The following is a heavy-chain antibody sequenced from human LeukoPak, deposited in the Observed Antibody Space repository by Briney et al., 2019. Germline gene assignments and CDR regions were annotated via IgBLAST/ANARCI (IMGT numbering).Heavy chain of an antibody. Sequence: SETLSLTCTVSGGSISSYYWSWIRQPPGKGLEWIGYIYYSGSTNYNPSLKSRVTISVDTSKNQFSLKLSSVTAADTAVYYCAREYDFWSGYYSTYDAFDIWGQGTVVTVSS. D-gene: IGHD3-3*01. CDR1: GGSISSYY. J-gene: IGHJ3*02. CDR3: AREYDFWSGYYSTYDAFDI. CDR2: IYYSGST. V-gene: IGHV4-59*12.